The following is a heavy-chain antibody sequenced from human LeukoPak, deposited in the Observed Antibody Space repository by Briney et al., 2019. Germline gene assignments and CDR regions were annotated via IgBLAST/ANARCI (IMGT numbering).Heavy chain of an antibody. V-gene: IGHV3-74*01. J-gene: IGHJ4*02. Sequence: GGSLRPSCAVSGFTFSSYWTHWVRQAPGKRLVWVSHINGDGSSTSYADSVKGRFTISRDNAKNTLYLQMNSLRAEDTAVYYCARDRNTFDYWGQGTLVTVSS. D-gene: IGHD4-11*01. CDR1: GFTFSSYW. CDR3: ARDRNTFDY. CDR2: INGDGSST.